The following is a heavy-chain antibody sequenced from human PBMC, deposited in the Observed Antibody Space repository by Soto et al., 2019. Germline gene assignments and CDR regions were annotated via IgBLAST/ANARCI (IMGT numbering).Heavy chain of an antibody. D-gene: IGHD3-9*01. CDR2: IYWDDDK. CDR3: AHSTYKINYDILTGYYKTKEDVAFDI. Sequence: SGPTLVKPTPTLTLTCTFSGFSLSTSGVGVGWIRQPPGKALEWLALIYWDDDKRYSPSLKSRLTITKDTSKNQVVLTMTNMDPVDTATYYCAHSTYKINYDILTGYYKTKEDVAFDIWGQGTMVTVSS. V-gene: IGHV2-5*02. J-gene: IGHJ3*02. CDR1: GFSLSTSGVG.